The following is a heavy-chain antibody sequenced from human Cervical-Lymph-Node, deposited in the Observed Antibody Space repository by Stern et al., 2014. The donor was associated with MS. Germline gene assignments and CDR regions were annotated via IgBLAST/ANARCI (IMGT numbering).Heavy chain of an antibody. CDR3: VKRGITDVRGVRLGDY. CDR2: IFYDGIGT. D-gene: IGHD3-10*01. V-gene: IGHV3-30*18. Sequence: QEQLVESGVGLEKPGGSLRLSCAASGRTFSKAWVTWVRQGPGKGLEWVSVIFYDGIGTYYAESVKGRFTIARDNSKNTLYLEMRTLRPEDTAVYYCVKRGITDVRGVRLGDYWGPGTLVIVSS. J-gene: IGHJ4*02. CDR1: GRTFSKAW.